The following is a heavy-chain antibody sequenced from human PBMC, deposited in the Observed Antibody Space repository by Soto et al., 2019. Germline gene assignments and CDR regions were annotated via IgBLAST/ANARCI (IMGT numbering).Heavy chain of an antibody. CDR1: GGSISSSSYY. D-gene: IGHD6-13*01. J-gene: IGHJ6*03. V-gene: IGHV4-39*01. CDR2: IYYSGST. CDR3: ARGRGKYVAAGTSYYYYYYMDV. Sequence: QLQLQESGPGLVKPSETLSLTCTVSGGSISSSSYYWGWIRQPPGKGLEWIGSIYYSGSTYYNPSLKSRVTISVDTSKNQFSLKLSSVTAADTAVYYCARGRGKYVAAGTSYYYYYYMDVWGKGTTVTVSS.